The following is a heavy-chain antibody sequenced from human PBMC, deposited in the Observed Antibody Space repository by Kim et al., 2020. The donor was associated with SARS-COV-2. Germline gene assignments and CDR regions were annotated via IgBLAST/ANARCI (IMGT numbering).Heavy chain of an antibody. J-gene: IGHJ4*02. CDR2: NR. Sequence: NRKYSQKFQGRVTITRDTSAGIGYIELNSLRSEDTAVYYCARGAVTAVDYWGQGTLVTVSS. V-gene: IGHV1-3*01. D-gene: IGHD2-21*02. CDR3: ARGAVTAVDY.